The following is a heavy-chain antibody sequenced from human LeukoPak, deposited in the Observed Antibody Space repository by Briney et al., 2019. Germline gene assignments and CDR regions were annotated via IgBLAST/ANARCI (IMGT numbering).Heavy chain of an antibody. V-gene: IGHV4-34*01. J-gene: IGHJ5*02. Sequence: SETLSLTCAVYGGSFSGYYWSWIRQPPGKGLEWIGEINHSGSTNYNPSLKSRVTISVDTSKNQFSLKLSSVTAADTAVYYCARGYRVYDFWSGYSLSDWFDPWGQGTLVTVSS. CDR3: ARGYRVYDFWSGYSLSDWFDP. D-gene: IGHD3-3*01. CDR1: GGSFSGYY. CDR2: INHSGST.